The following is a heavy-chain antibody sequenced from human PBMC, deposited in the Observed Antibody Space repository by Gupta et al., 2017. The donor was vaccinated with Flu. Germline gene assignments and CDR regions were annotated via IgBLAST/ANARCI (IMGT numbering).Heavy chain of an antibody. CDR3: AAGYCTTTNCYGETYYFES. J-gene: IGHJ4*02. Sequence: QVQLVQSGAEVQNPGSSVKVSCKASRGTLNTYGISWVRQPPGQGLEWMGGIIPIFGTAKYAQNFQGGVTITADDSTSTVYMELSSLRSEDAAMYYCAAGYCTTTNCYGETYYFESWGQGTRVTVSS. CDR1: RGTLNTYG. CDR2: IIPIFGTA. D-gene: IGHD2-8*01. V-gene: IGHV1-69*01.